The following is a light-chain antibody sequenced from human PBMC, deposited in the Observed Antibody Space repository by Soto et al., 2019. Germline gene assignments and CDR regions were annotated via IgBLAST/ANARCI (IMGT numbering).Light chain of an antibody. Sequence: QSALAQPASVSGSPGQSITISCTGSSSDVGAYNFVSWYQQHPGKAPKLIIYDVSSRPSGVSNRFSGSKSGNTASLTISGLQTEDEADYYCNSYAGGTPLLVFGGGTKVTVL. CDR1: SSDVGAYNF. CDR3: NSYAGGTPLLV. J-gene: IGLJ2*01. CDR2: DVS. V-gene: IGLV2-14*01.